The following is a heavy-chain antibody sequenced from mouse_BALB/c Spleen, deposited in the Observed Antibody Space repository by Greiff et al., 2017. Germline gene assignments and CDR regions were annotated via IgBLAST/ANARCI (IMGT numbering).Heavy chain of an antibody. CDR1: GFNIKDTY. CDR3: AYSSGTGFAY. V-gene: IGHV14-3*02. CDR2: IDPANGNT. J-gene: IGHJ3*01. D-gene: IGHD3-1*01. Sequence: EVQLVESGAELVKPGASVKLSCTASGFNIKDTYMHWVKQRPEQGLEWIGRIDPANGNTKYDPKFQGKATITADTSSNTAYLQLSSLTSEDTAVYYCAYSSGTGFAYWGQGTLVTVSA.